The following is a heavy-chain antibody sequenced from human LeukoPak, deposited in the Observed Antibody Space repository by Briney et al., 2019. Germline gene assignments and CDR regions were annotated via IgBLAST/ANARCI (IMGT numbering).Heavy chain of an antibody. CDR2: ISGSGGST. CDR3: ARENRYYYDSGGADAFDI. CDR1: EFTFSRYS. V-gene: IGHV3-23*01. Sequence: PGGSLRLSCAASEFTFSRYSMNWVRQAPGKGLEWVSAISGSGGSTYYADSVKGRFTISRDNSKNTLYLQMNSLRAEDTAVYYCARENRYYYDSGGADAFDIWGQGTMVTVSS. J-gene: IGHJ3*02. D-gene: IGHD3-22*01.